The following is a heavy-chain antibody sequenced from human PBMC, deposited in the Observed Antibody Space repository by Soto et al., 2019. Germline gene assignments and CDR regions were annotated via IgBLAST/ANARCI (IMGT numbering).Heavy chain of an antibody. V-gene: IGHV1-69*13. CDR3: ARDEYFDWLPPYY. CDR1: GGTFSSYA. CDR2: IIPIFGTA. J-gene: IGHJ4*02. Sequence: SVKVSRKASGGTFSSYAISWVRQAPGQGLEWMGGIIPIFGTANYAQKFQGRVTITADESTSTAYMELSSLRSEDTAVYYCARDEYFDWLPPYYWGQGTLVTVPS. D-gene: IGHD3-9*01.